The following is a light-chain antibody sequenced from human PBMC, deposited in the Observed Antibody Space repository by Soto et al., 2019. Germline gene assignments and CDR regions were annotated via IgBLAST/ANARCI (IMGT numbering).Light chain of an antibody. CDR1: NIGSKS. CDR3: QVWESSSDHPVV. CDR2: DDS. Sequence: SYELTQAPSVSVAPGQTARITCGGPNIGSKSVHWYQQKPGQAPVLVVSDDSDRPSGIPERLSGSKSGNTATLTFSSVEGGDEADYYCQVWESSSDHPVVFGGGTKLTVL. J-gene: IGLJ2*01. V-gene: IGLV3-21*02.